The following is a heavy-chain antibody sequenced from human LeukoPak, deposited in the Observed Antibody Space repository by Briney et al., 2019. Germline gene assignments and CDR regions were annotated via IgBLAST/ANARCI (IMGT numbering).Heavy chain of an antibody. V-gene: IGHV1-2*02. CDR1: GYTFSGYY. CDR3: ARDGGGGYNFYS. CDR2: INPNGGVT. D-gene: IGHD5-24*01. Sequence: ASVKVSCKASGYTFSGYYMHWLRQAPGQGLEWMGWINPNGGVTNYAQKFQGRVTMTRDTSISTAYMELSRLRSDDTAVYYCARDGGGGYNFYSWGQGTLVTVSS. J-gene: IGHJ4*02.